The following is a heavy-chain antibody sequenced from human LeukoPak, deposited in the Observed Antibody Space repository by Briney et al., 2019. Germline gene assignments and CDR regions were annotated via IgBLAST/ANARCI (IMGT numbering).Heavy chain of an antibody. Sequence: GGSLRLSCAASGLTFSNYGMHWVRQAPGKGLEWVAFIRHDGSNKYYADSVKGRFTISRDNSKNTLYLQMNSLRAEDTAVYYCAKDYYYGSGSYQSTWGQGTLVTVSS. V-gene: IGHV3-30*02. CDR1: GLTFSNYG. J-gene: IGHJ5*02. CDR3: AKDYYYGSGSYQST. D-gene: IGHD3-10*01. CDR2: IRHDGSNK.